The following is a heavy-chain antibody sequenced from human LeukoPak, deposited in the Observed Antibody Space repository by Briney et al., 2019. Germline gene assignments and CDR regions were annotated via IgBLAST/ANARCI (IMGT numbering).Heavy chain of an antibody. J-gene: IGHJ4*02. CDR2: IYTSGST. D-gene: IGHD3-9*01. CDR3: ARETETYYDILTGYSATDY. V-gene: IGHV4-61*02. Sequence: RPSETLSLTCTVSSGSISSGSYYWSWIRQPAGKGLEWIGRIYTSGSTNYNPSLKSRVTISVDTSKNQFSLKLSSVTAADTAVYYCARETETYYDILTGYSATDYWGQGTLVTVSS. CDR1: SGSISSGSYY.